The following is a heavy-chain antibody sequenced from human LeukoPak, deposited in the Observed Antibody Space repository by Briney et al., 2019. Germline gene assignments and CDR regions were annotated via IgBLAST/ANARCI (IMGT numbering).Heavy chain of an antibody. CDR2: IYYSGST. CDR3: ARAPQTYYDFWSGYSEAPQFDY. J-gene: IGHJ4*02. D-gene: IGHD3-3*01. CDR1: GGSISSYY. Sequence: PSETLSLTCTVSGGSISSYYWGWIRQPPGKGLEWIGYIYYSGSTNYNPSLKSRVTISVDTSKNQFSLKLSSVTAADTAVYYCARAPQTYYDFWSGYSEAPQFDYWGQGTLVTVSS. V-gene: IGHV4-59*01.